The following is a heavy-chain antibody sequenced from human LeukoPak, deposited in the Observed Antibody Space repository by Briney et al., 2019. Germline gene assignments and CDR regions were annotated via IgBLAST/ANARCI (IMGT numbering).Heavy chain of an antibody. CDR1: GYSFTSYW. D-gene: IGHD3-3*01. V-gene: IGHV5-51*01. J-gene: IGHJ6*03. Sequence: GESLKISCKGSGYSFTSYWIGWVRQMPGKGLEWMGIIYPGDSDIRYSPSFQGQVTISADKSISTAYLQWSSLKASDAAMYYCARRSYDFWSGYYYYMDVWGKGTTVTVSS. CDR2: IYPGDSDI. CDR3: ARRSYDFWSGYYYYMDV.